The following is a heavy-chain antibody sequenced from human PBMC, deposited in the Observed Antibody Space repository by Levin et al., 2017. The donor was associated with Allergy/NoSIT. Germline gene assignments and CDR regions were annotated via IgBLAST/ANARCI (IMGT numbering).Heavy chain of an antibody. V-gene: IGHV3-23*01. Sequence: GGSLRLSCAASGFSFSSYAMNWVRQAPGKGLEWVSAISGSGGSTYYADSVKGRFTISRDNSKNTLYLHMNSLKAEDTAVYYCAREVGDYGWGQGTLVTVSS. CDR1: GFSFSSYA. J-gene: IGHJ4*02. CDR2: ISGSGGST. CDR3: AREVGDYG. D-gene: IGHD4-17*01.